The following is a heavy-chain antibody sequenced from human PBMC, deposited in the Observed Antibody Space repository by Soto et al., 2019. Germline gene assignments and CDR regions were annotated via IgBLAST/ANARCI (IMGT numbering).Heavy chain of an antibody. J-gene: IGHJ5*02. V-gene: IGHV4-30-2*01. CDR2: ISHTGST. Sequence: PSETLSLTCAVSGGSITSGNSYSWSWIRQPPGKGLEWIGSISHTGSTSHNPSLKSRLTMSVDKSKNQFSLRLSSVTAADMAVYYCARAVAPYFGTWFDPWGQGILVTVSS. CDR1: GGSITSGNSYS. D-gene: IGHD3-10*01. CDR3: ARAVAPYFGTWFDP.